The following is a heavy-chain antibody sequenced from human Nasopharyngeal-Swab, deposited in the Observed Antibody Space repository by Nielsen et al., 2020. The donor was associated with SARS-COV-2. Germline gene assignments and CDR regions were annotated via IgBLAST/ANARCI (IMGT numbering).Heavy chain of an antibody. J-gene: IGHJ6*03. CDR3: ARDVYGSGSQAPDYYYYMDV. D-gene: IGHD3-10*01. Sequence: GVSLKISCAVSGLDFSDYYMGWTRQAPRLGGEGALYVSSSGRTIYYAVSVKGRFTISRDNANNSLYHQMNSLRAEDTAVYYCARDVYGSGSQAPDYYYYMDVWGKGTTVTVSS. CDR1: GLDFSDYY. CDR2: VSSSGRTI. V-gene: IGHV3-11*01.